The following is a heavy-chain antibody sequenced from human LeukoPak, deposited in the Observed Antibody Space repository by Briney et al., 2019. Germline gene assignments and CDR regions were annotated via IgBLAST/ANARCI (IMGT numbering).Heavy chain of an antibody. CDR1: GFTFTSYS. D-gene: IGHD1-26*01. CDR2: ISSGGGST. Sequence: GGSLRLSCAASGFTFTSYSMNCVRQAPGKGLEWVSTISSGGGSTYYADSAKGRFTISRDNSKNTLYLQVNSLRAEDTAVYYCAKGGKWDVTPFDYWSQGTLVTVSS. J-gene: IGHJ4*02. V-gene: IGHV3-23*01. CDR3: AKGGKWDVTPFDY.